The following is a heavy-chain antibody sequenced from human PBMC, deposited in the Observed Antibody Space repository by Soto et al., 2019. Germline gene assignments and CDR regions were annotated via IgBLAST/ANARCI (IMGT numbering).Heavy chain of an antibody. J-gene: IGHJ6*04. Sequence: QVQLVQSGAEVNKPGSSVKVSCKASGGTFSSYAISWVRQAPGQGLEWMGGIIPIFGTANYAQKFEGRVKITADESTNTAYMELSSLTSEDTAVSYCARHVPASGYDYGMDVWGKGTTVTVSA. CDR3: ARHVPASGYDYGMDV. V-gene: IGHV1-69*12. D-gene: IGHD2-2*01. CDR1: GGTFSSYA. CDR2: IIPIFGTA.